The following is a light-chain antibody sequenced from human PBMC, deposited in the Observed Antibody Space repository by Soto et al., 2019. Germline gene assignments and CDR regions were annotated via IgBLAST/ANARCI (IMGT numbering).Light chain of an antibody. Sequence: QSVLTQPASVSGSPGQSITISCTGTTSDVGGYNYVSWYQQHPGKAPKLIICEVINRPSGVSNRFSGSKSGNTASLTISGLQAEDEADYFCTSYTTSSTWVFGGGTKLTVL. V-gene: IGLV2-14*01. J-gene: IGLJ3*02. CDR1: TSDVGGYNY. CDR2: EVI. CDR3: TSYTTSSTWV.